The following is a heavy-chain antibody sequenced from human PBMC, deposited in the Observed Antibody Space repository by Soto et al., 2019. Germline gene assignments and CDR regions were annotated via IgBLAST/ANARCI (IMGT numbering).Heavy chain of an antibody. CDR3: TTHPGYRLRGY. V-gene: IGHV3-15*07. Sequence: PGGSLRLSCAVSGFTFSNAWMNWVRRAPGKGLEWVGQIKRKVDGGTIYYAAPVKGRFTLSRDDSKNTLYLEMNSLQVDDTAVYYCTTHPGYRLRGYWGWGTLVTVSS. D-gene: IGHD2-15*01. CDR2: IKRKVDGGTI. J-gene: IGHJ4*02. CDR1: GFTFSNAW.